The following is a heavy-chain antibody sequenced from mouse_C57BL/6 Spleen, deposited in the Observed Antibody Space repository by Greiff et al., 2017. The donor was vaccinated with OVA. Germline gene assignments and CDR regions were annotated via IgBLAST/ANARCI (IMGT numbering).Heavy chain of an antibody. Sequence: VQLQQPGTELVKPGASVKLSCKASGYTFTSYWMHWVKRRPGQGLEWIGNINPSNGGTNYNEKFKSKATLTVDKSSSTAYMQLSSLTSEDSAVYYCARSIYYGNHWYFDVWGTGTTVTVSS. CDR1: GYTFTSYW. CDR2: INPSNGGT. V-gene: IGHV1-53*01. J-gene: IGHJ1*03. CDR3: ARSIYYGNHWYFDV. D-gene: IGHD2-1*01.